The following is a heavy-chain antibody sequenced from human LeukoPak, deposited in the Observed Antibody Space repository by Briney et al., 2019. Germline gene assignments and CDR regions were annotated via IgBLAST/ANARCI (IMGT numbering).Heavy chain of an antibody. CDR2: IDPSDSYT. J-gene: IGHJ2*01. Sequence: GESLKISCKGSGYIFTSYWITWVRQMPGKGLEWMGRIDPSDSYTNYSPSFQGHVTISADKSISTAYLQWSSLTASDTAMYYCARDYGANHWYFDLWGRGTLVTVSS. CDR1: GYIFTSYW. V-gene: IGHV5-10-1*01. CDR3: ARDYGANHWYFDL. D-gene: IGHD4-23*01.